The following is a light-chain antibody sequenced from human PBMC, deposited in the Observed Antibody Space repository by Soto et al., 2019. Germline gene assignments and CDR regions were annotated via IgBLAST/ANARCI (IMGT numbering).Light chain of an antibody. J-gene: IGKJ2*01. CDR3: QQYNNWPPYT. CDR1: QSVSSN. V-gene: IGKV3-15*01. Sequence: EIVMTQSPATLSVSPGERATLSCRASQSVSSNLAWYQQRLGQTPRLLISGASTRATGIPARFSGSVSGTEFILTISSLQSEDFAVYYCQQYNNWPPYTFGQGTKLEIK. CDR2: GAS.